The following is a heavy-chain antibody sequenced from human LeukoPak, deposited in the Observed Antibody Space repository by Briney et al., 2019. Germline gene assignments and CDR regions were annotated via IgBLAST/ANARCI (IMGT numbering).Heavy chain of an antibody. V-gene: IGHV1-46*01. CDR3: ARDGIAVAGWAY. CDR1: GYTFTSYY. CDR2: INPSGGST. D-gene: IGHD6-19*01. Sequence: VASVKVSCKASGYTFTSYYMHWVRQAPGQGLEWMGIINPSGGSTSYAQKLQGRVTMTRDTSTSTVYMELSSLRSEDTAVYYCARDGIAVAGWAYWGQGPLVTVSS. J-gene: IGHJ4*02.